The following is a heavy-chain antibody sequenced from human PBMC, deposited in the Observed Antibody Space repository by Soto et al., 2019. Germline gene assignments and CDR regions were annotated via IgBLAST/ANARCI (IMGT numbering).Heavy chain of an antibody. V-gene: IGHV4-59*01. CDR1: GGSISSYY. Sequence: PSETLSLTCTVSGGSISSYYWSWIRQPPGKGLEWIGYIYYSGSTNYNPSLKSRVTISVDTSKNQFSLKLSSVTAADTAVYYCARFETAASYFDYWGQGTLVTVSS. D-gene: IGHD6-13*01. CDR3: ARFETAASYFDY. J-gene: IGHJ4*02. CDR2: IYYSGST.